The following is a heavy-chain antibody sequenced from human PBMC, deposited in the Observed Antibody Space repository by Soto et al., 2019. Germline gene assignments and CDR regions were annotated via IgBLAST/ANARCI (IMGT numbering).Heavy chain of an antibody. CDR3: ARGSVDTVESSGFYEY. D-gene: IGHD3-22*01. CDR1: AGSFSANC. CDR2: MNQSGST. J-gene: IGHJ4*02. V-gene: IGHV4-34*01. Sequence: SSPMSFPCATYAGSFSANCWCWIRQPQGKGLEWIGKMNQSGSTYYNPSLKSRVTISIDTSKSQFSLKLTSVTAADRAVYYCARGSVDTVESSGFYEYWRQRTPVTVSS.